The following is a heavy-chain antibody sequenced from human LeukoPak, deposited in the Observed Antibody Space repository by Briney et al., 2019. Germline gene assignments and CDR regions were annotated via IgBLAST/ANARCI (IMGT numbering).Heavy chain of an antibody. J-gene: IGHJ4*02. CDR3: ARNYYDSSAYYYFDY. D-gene: IGHD3-22*01. CDR1: GFTVSSSY. V-gene: IGHV3-66*01. Sequence: PGGSLRLSCAASGFTVSSSYMNWVRQAAGKGLEWVSLIYSGGGSSYADSVKGRFTISRDNSKNTLYLQMNSLRAEDTAVYYCARNYYDSSAYYYFDYWGQGTLVTVSS. CDR2: IYSGGGS.